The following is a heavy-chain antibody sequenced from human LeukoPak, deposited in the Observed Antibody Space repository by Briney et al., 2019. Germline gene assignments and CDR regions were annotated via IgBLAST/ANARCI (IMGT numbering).Heavy chain of an antibody. Sequence: GGSLRLSCVASGFTFSSYWMNWVRQAPGKGLVWVSRIASDGSSTTYADSVKGRFSISRDNAKNTLYLQMNSLRVEDTAVYYCARGRPHGNDYWGQGTLVTVSS. V-gene: IGHV3-74*01. CDR2: IASDGSST. D-gene: IGHD4-23*01. J-gene: IGHJ4*02. CDR3: ARGRPHGNDY. CDR1: GFTFSSYW.